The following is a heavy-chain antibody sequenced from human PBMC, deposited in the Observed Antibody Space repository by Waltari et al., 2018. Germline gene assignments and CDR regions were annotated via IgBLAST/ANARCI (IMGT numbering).Heavy chain of an antibody. Sequence: QVQLQESGPGLVEPSETLSLTCTVSGGSVSSGGYYWSWIRQPPGKGLEWVGYTHTSGRTAYNPSLQSRVTIFGDTSTNQLSLNLRSVTAADTATYFCARVKDEFGDYGFDYWGQGTLVTVS. D-gene: IGHD4-17*01. V-gene: IGHV4-61*08. CDR2: THTSGRT. CDR1: GGSVSSGGYY. CDR3: ARVKDEFGDYGFDY. J-gene: IGHJ5*01.